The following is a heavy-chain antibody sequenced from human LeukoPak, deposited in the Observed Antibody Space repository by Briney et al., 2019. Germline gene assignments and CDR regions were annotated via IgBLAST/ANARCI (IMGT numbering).Heavy chain of an antibody. D-gene: IGHD2-15*01. CDR1: GGSISNYY. CDR3: AREGSGRYYYGLDV. Sequence: SGTLSLTCTVSGGSISNYYWSWIRQPPGKGLEWIGYVYYSGSTNYNPSLKSRVTISVDTSKNQFSLKLSSVTAADTAVYYCAREGSGRYYYGLDVWGQGTTVTVSS. CDR2: VYYSGST. J-gene: IGHJ6*02. V-gene: IGHV4-59*01.